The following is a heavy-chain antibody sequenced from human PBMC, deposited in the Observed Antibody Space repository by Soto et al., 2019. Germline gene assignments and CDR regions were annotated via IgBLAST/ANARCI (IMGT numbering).Heavy chain of an antibody. D-gene: IGHD1-7*01. CDR1: GFTFSIND. CDR2: ISNDGNNK. V-gene: IGHV3-30*18. J-gene: IGHJ4*02. Sequence: GSLRLSCAASGFTFSINDMHWVRQAPGRGLEWVAVISNDGNNKYYADSVKGRFTLSRDNSKNMVYLQMDSLRVEDTAVYYCAKDHQTYNWDYLFDSWGPGTLSPSPQ. CDR3: AKDHQTYNWDYLFDS.